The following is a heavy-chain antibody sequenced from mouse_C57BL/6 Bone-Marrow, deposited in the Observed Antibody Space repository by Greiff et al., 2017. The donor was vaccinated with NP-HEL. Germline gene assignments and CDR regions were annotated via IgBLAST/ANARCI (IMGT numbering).Heavy chain of an antibody. J-gene: IGHJ1*03. V-gene: IGHV1-81*01. CDR1: GYTFTSYG. CDR2: IYPRSGNT. Sequence: QVQLKESGAELARPGASVKLSCKASGYTFTSYGISWVKQRTGQGLEWIGEIYPRSGNTYYNEKFKGKATLTADKSSSTAYMELRSLTSEDSAVYFCAKRGDWVWYFDVWGTGTTVTVSS. CDR3: AKRGDWVWYFDV. D-gene: IGHD4-1*01.